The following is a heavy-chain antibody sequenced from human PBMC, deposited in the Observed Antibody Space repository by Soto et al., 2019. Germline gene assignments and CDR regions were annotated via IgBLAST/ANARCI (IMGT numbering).Heavy chain of an antibody. J-gene: IGHJ3*01. CDR2: IFWDDDT. V-gene: IGHV2-5*02. CDR1: GFSFSADGVG. Sequence: QITLKESGPTLVKPTQTLTLTCIFSGFSFSADGVGVGWIRQPPGKALEWLALIFWDDDTRYSPSLKRRLTSTKDTTKNRVVLTMTNMDPVDTATYYCAHAFGGTSWPNDAFDVWGQGTVVTVSS. D-gene: IGHD2-2*01. CDR3: AHAFGGTSWPNDAFDV.